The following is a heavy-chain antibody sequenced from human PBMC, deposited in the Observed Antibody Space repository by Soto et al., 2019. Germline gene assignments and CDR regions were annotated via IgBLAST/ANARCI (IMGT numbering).Heavy chain of an antibody. CDR3: AGDRANSSGWYRYWFDP. CDR1: GYTFTSYD. CDR2: MNPNSGNT. D-gene: IGHD6-19*01. V-gene: IGHV1-8*01. J-gene: IGHJ5*02. Sequence: ASVKVSCKASGYTFTSYDINWVRQATGQGFEWMGWMNPNSGNTSYAQKYQGRVTMTRNTSISTAYMELSSLRSEDTAVYYCAGDRANSSGWYRYWFDPWGQGTLVTVSS.